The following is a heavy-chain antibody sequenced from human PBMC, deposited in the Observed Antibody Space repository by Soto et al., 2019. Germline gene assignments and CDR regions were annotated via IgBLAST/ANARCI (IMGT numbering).Heavy chain of an antibody. CDR2: ISNSGSTI. CDR3: ARLVVTASLFDH. Sequence: ASGFTFSDYYMSWIRQAPGKGLEWVSYISNSGSTIYYADSVKGRFTISRDNAKNSLYLQMNSLRAEDTAVYYCARLVVTASLFDHWGQGTLVTVSS. J-gene: IGHJ4*02. CDR1: GFTFSDYY. V-gene: IGHV3-11*01. D-gene: IGHD2-21*02.